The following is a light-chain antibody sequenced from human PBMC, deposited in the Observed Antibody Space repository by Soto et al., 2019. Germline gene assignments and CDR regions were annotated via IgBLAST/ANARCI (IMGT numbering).Light chain of an antibody. CDR2: GAS. CDR3: QHYGSSAPIT. J-gene: IGKJ5*01. V-gene: IGKV3-20*01. Sequence: EIVLTQSPGTLSLSPGERATLSCRASQSVPNNNLDWYQQKPGQAPRLLIYGASIRATGIPDRFSGSGSGTDFTLTISRLEPEDFALYYCQHYGSSAPITFGQGTRLEIK. CDR1: QSVPNNN.